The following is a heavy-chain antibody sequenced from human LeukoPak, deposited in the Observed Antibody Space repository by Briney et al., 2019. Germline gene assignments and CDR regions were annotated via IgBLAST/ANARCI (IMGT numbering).Heavy chain of an antibody. CDR3: ARDGTVLRFLESSPPCPGF. CDR1: GFXLSTYG. Sequence: PGGSLRLSCAASGFXLSTYGIHWVRQAPGKRLEWEAFTWYDGSKKYYADSLKVRFTISRDNFKATFYLQMNSLRAEDTAVYFCARDGTVLRFLESSPPCPGFWGQGTLLTVSS. J-gene: IGHJ4*02. D-gene: IGHD3-3*01. CDR2: TWYDGSKK. V-gene: IGHV3-33*01.